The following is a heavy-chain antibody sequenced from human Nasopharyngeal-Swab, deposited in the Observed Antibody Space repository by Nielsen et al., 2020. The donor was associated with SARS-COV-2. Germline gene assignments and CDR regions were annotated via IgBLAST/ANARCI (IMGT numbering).Heavy chain of an antibody. D-gene: IGHD3-22*01. V-gene: IGHV4-31*03. J-gene: IGHJ2*01. CDR3: ARGDSSGYHTASYFDL. CDR1: GGSISSGGYY. CDR2: IYYSGST. Sequence: SETLSLTCTVSGGSISSGGYYWSWIRQHPGKGLEWIGYIYYSGSTYYNPSLQSRVTISVDTSKNQFSLKLSSVTAADTAVYYCARGDSSGYHTASYFDLWGRGTLVTVSS.